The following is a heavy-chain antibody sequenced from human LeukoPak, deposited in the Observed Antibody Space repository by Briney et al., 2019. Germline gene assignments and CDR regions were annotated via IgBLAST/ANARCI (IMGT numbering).Heavy chain of an antibody. CDR3: ARRHYDFWSGYSKWFDP. Sequence: SETLSLTCTVSGGSISSGSYYWSWIRQPAGKGLEWIGRIYTSGSTNYNPSLKSRVTISVDTSKNQFSLKLSSVTAADTAVYYCARRHYDFWSGYSKWFDPWGQGTLVTVSS. CDR2: IYTSGST. J-gene: IGHJ5*02. D-gene: IGHD3-3*01. CDR1: GGSISSGSYY. V-gene: IGHV4-61*02.